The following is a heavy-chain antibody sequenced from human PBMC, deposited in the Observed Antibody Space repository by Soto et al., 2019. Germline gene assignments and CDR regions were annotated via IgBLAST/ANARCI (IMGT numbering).Heavy chain of an antibody. D-gene: IGHD3-9*01. CDR2: IGGSGGST. V-gene: IGHV3-23*01. Sequence: EVQLLESGGGLVQRGGSLGRSCAASGFPFGTYNLSWVARTPGKGLEWVSTIGGSGGSTYYADSVKGRFTISRDNSKNTLYLQMNSLKAEDTAVYYCATLLTGYWGQGTLVTVSS. J-gene: IGHJ4*02. CDR1: GFPFGTYN. CDR3: ATLLTGY.